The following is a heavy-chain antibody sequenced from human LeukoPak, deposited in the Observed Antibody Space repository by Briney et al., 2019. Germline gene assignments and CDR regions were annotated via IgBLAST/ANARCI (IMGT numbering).Heavy chain of an antibody. CDR2: IYYSGRT. D-gene: IGHD3-22*01. V-gene: IGHV4-39*01. CDR1: GGSISSSNYY. J-gene: IGHJ3*02. Sequence: SETLSLTCTVSGGSISSSNYYWGWIRQPPGKGLEWIGNIYYSGRTYYNPSLKSRVTISVDTSKNQFSLKLSSVTVADTAVYYCARKAYYYYDSSGYYDAFDIWGQGTMVTVSS. CDR3: ARKAYYYYDSSGYYDAFDI.